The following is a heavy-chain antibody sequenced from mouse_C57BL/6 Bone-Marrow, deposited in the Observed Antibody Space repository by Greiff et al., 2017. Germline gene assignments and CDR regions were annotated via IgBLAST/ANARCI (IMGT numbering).Heavy chain of an antibody. D-gene: IGHD3-1*01. Sequence: EVQLQQSGPGLVKPSPSLSLTCSVSGYSITSGYYWNWIRQFPGNHLGWMGYISSDGCNNYNPSLKNRISFTRDTSKNQFFLKLNSVTTEDTATDYCARNEESGFDYWGQGTTLTVSS. CDR2: ISSDGCN. CDR1: GYSITSGYY. CDR3: ARNEESGFDY. V-gene: IGHV3-6*01. J-gene: IGHJ2*01.